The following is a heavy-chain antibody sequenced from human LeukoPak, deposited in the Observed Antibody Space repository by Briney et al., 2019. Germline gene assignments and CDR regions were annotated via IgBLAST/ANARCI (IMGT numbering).Heavy chain of an antibody. CDR1: VYTFTGYY. CDR2: INPNSGGT. V-gene: IGHV1-2*02. J-gene: IGHJ4*02. CDR3: ARLYSSNWYGSGRFDY. Sequence: GASVKVSCKASVYTFTGYYMHWVRQAPGQGLEWMGWINPNSGGTNYAQKFQGRVTMTRDTSISTAYMELSKLRSDDTAVYYCARLYSSNWYGSGRFDYWGQGTPVTVSS. D-gene: IGHD6-13*01.